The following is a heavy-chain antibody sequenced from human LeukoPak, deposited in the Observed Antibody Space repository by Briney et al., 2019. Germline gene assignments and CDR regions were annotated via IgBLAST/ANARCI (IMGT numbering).Heavy chain of an antibody. V-gene: IGHV3-48*01. CDR3: ARAGYCSGGSCIRSFDP. D-gene: IGHD2-15*01. CDR1: GVTFSSYS. CDR2: ITSSGSTI. J-gene: IGHJ5*02. Sequence: GGSLRLSCAASGVTFSSYSMNWVRQAPGKGLEWVSYITSSGSTIYYADSVKGRVTISRDNAKNSLSLQMNSLRAEDTAVYYCARAGYCSGGSCIRSFDPWGQGTLVTVSS.